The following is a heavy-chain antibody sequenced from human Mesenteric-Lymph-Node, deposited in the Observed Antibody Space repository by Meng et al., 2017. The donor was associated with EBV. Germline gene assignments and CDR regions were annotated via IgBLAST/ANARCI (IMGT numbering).Heavy chain of an antibody. CDR1: CSSISRSHW. V-gene: IGHV4-4*02. D-gene: IGHD2-8*01. CDR3: GTMVARWGAENPNDY. CDR2: IYHSVST. Sequence: VSLKRPFPGPGKPSGTLSPTVPVSCSSISRSHWWSWVRQPTGQGLEWIGDIYHSVSTNYSPSLKSRVTMSMDTSNNQFSLRLTSVTAADTAVYYCGTMVARWGAENPNDYWGQGILVTVSS. J-gene: IGHJ4*02.